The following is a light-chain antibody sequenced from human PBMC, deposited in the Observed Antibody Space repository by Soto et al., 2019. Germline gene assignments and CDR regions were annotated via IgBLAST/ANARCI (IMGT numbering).Light chain of an antibody. CDR1: KDDIGVYDF. Sequence: QSVLTRPPSASGSPGQSVTISCTGTKDDIGVYDFVSWYQHHPGKAPRLIIYEVVQRPSGVPDRFSGSKSGNTASLTVSGLQAADEADYFCQSYAGSNTYVCXSGTKVTGL. CDR3: QSYAGSNTYV. V-gene: IGLV2-8*01. CDR2: EVV. J-gene: IGLJ1*01.